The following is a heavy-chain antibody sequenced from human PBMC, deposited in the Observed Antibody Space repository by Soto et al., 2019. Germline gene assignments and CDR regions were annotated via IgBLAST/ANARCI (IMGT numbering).Heavy chain of an antibody. V-gene: IGHV3-33*01. Sequence: QVQLVESGGGVVQPGRSLRLSCAGSGFTFSSYGVHWVRQAPGKGLEWVAVIWYDGSNKYYADSVKGRFTISRDNSKNTLYLQMNSLRAEDTAVYYCARESITMVRGVDYWGQGTLVTVSS. CDR1: GFTFSSYG. D-gene: IGHD3-10*01. CDR2: IWYDGSNK. J-gene: IGHJ4*02. CDR3: ARESITMVRGVDY.